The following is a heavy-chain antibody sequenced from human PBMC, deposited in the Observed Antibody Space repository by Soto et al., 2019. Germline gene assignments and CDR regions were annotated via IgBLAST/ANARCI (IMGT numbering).Heavy chain of an antibody. CDR1: GGSISSSSYY. D-gene: IGHD4-4*01. CDR3: ARVHTVTMVVDWFDP. Sequence: SGTLSLTCTVSGGSISSSSYYWGWIRQPPGKGLEWIGSIYYSGSTYYNPSLKSRVTISVDTSKNQFSLKLSSVTAADTAVYYCARVHTVTMVVDWFDPWGQGTLVTVSS. CDR2: IYYSGST. V-gene: IGHV4-39*01. J-gene: IGHJ5*02.